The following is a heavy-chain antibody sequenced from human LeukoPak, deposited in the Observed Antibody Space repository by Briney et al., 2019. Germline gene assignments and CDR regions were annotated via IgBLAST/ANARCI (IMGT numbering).Heavy chain of an antibody. V-gene: IGHV3-7*03. J-gene: IGHJ4*02. D-gene: IGHD6-13*01. CDR2: MKQDGTEK. CDR3: AKDKYSPVRSMSEAAYYFDF. CDR1: GFTFSSYW. Sequence: PGGSLRLSCAASGFTFSSYWMSWVRQAPGKGLEWVANMKQDGTEKSYVDSVKGRLTISRDNAKNSLYLQMNSLRAEDTAVYHCAKDKYSPVRSMSEAAYYFDFWGPGTLVTVSS.